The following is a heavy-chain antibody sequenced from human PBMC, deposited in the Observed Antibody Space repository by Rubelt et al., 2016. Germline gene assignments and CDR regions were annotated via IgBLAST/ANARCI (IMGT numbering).Heavy chain of an antibody. V-gene: IGHV4-34*01. D-gene: IGHD2-2*01. CDR2: INHSGST. J-gene: IGHJ2*01. CDR3: AGGGSSTSRQRYQYFDL. CDR1: GGSFSGYY. Sequence: QVQLQQWGAGLLKPSETLSLTCAVYGGSFSGYYWSWIRQPPGKGLEWIGEINHSGSTNYNPSLKVRVTISVETSKNQFSLKLSSVTAADTAAYYCAGGGSSTSRQRYQYFDLWGRGTLVTVSS.